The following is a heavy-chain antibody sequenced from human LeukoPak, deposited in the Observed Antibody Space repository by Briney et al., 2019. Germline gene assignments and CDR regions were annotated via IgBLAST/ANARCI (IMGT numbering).Heavy chain of an antibody. CDR2: ISGSGGST. CDR3: AKEGPMVRDFDY. V-gene: IGHV3-23*01. J-gene: IGHJ4*02. D-gene: IGHD3-10*01. CDR1: GFTFSTYA. Sequence: GGFLRLSCAASGFTFSTYAMSWVRRASGKGLEWASAISGSGGSTYYADSAKGRFTISRDNSKNTLYLQMNSLRAEDTAVYYCAKEGPMVRDFDYWGQGTLVTVSS.